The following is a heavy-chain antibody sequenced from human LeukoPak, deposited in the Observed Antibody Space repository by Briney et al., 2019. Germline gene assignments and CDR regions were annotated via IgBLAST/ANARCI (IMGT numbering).Heavy chain of an antibody. Sequence: GGSLRLSCAASGFTFSSYSMNWVRQAPGKGLEWVSSISSSSSYIYYADSVKGRFTISRDNAKNSLYLQMNSLRAEDTAVYYCARDFSGRQYHAFDIWGQGTMVTVSS. CDR1: GFTFSSYS. V-gene: IGHV3-21*01. CDR3: ARDFSGRQYHAFDI. CDR2: ISSSSSYI. J-gene: IGHJ3*02. D-gene: IGHD6-25*01.